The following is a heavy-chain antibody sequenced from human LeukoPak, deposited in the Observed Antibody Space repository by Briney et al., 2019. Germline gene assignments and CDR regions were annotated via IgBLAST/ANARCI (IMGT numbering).Heavy chain of an antibody. CDR3: ARENTAMGPYYFDY. V-gene: IGHV1-69*13. Sequence: GASVKVSCKASGYTFTSYGISWVRQAPGQGLEWMGGIIPIFGTANYAQKFQGRVTITADESTSTAYMELSSLRSEDTAVYYCARENTAMGPYYFDYWGQGTLVTVSS. CDR1: GYTFTSYG. D-gene: IGHD5-18*01. J-gene: IGHJ4*02. CDR2: IIPIFGTA.